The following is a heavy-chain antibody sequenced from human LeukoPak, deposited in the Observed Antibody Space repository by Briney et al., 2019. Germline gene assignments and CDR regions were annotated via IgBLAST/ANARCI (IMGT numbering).Heavy chain of an antibody. CDR1: GFTVSSNY. V-gene: IGHV3-53*01. J-gene: IGHJ5*02. D-gene: IGHD2-2*01. Sequence: GGSLRLPCAASGFTVSSNYMSWVRQAPGKGLEWVSVIYSGGSTYYADSVKGRFTISRDNSKNTLYLQMNSLRAEDTAVYYCARERWSSTSCYAGGWFDPWGQGTLVTVSS. CDR2: IYSGGST. CDR3: ARERWSSTSCYAGGWFDP.